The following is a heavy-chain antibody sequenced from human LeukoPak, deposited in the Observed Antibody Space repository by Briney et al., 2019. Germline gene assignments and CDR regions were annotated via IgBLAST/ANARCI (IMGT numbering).Heavy chain of an antibody. CDR3: AREPRSGSYSFDY. J-gene: IGHJ4*02. CDR2: INHSGST. CDR1: GGSFSGYY. Sequence: SETLSLTCAVYGGSFSGYYWSWIRQPPGKGLEWIGEINHSGSTNYNPSLESRVTISVDTSKNQFSLKLSSVTAADTAVYYCAREPRSGSYSFDYWGQGTLVTVSS. D-gene: IGHD3-10*01. V-gene: IGHV4-34*01.